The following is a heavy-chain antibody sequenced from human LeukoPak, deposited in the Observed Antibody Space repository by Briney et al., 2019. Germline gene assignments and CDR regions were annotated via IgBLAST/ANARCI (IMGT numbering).Heavy chain of an antibody. CDR2: IYYSGST. J-gene: IGHJ4*02. CDR3: ARQGGDYRFDY. D-gene: IGHD4-17*01. CDR1: GGSISSYY. V-gene: IGHV4-59*08. Sequence: PSETLSLTCTVSGGSISSYYWSWIRQPPGKGLEWIGYIYYSGSTNYNPSLKSQVTISVDTSKNQFSLKLSSVTAADTAVYYCARQGGDYRFDYWGQGTLVTVSS.